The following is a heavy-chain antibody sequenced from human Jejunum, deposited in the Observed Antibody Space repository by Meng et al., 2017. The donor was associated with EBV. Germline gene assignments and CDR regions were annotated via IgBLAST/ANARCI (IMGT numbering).Heavy chain of an antibody. J-gene: IGHJ4*02. CDR1: GGSISDNDW. CDR3: AGNGYYALEY. Sequence: VQLQESGQRLEKPSGTLSLTCVVSGGSISDNDWWSWVRQPPGKGLEWLGEIYHGGGTNYNPSLESRVTISVDKSKNQFSLKLNSVTVADTAVYYCAGNGYYALEYWGPGILVTVSS. D-gene: IGHD3-22*01. V-gene: IGHV4-4*02. CDR2: IYHGGGT.